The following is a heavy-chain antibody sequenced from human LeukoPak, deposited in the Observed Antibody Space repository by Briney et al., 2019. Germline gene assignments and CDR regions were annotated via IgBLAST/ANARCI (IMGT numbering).Heavy chain of an antibody. Sequence: PGGSLRLSCAASGFTVSSNYMSWVRQAPGKGLEWVSVIYSGGSTYYVDSVKGRFTISRDNSRDTLYLQMNSLRAEDTAVYYCARDLRQRNPFDYWGQGTLVTVSS. V-gene: IGHV3-66*01. CDR3: ARDLRQRNPFDY. J-gene: IGHJ4*02. CDR2: IYSGGST. CDR1: GFTVSSNY. D-gene: IGHD1-14*01.